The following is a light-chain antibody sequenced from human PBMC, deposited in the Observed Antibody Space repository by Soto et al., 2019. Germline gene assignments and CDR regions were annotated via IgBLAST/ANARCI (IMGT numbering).Light chain of an antibody. V-gene: IGLV2-11*01. J-gene: IGLJ1*01. CDR2: DVN. CDR3: CSYAGSYTYV. CDR1: SSDVGGYNY. Sequence: QSVLTQPRSVSGSPGQSVTISCTGTSSDVGGYNYVSWYQQHPGKAPKFMIYDVNKRPSGVPDRCSGSKSGNTASLTISGLQSEDEADYYCCSYAGSYTYVFGTGTKVTVL.